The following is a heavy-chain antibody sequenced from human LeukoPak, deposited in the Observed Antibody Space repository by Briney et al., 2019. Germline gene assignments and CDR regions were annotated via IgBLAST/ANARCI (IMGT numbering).Heavy chain of an antibody. Sequence: ASVPETFKASGYTFTGYYMHWVRQAPGQGLEWMGWINPNSGGTNYAQKFQGRVTMTRDTSISTAYMELSRLRSDDTAVYYCARDLGSSSYDAFTFWGQGTMVTVSS. D-gene: IGHD6-6*01. J-gene: IGHJ3*01. CDR3: ARDLGSSSYDAFTF. CDR1: GYTFTGYY. V-gene: IGHV1-2*02. CDR2: INPNSGGT.